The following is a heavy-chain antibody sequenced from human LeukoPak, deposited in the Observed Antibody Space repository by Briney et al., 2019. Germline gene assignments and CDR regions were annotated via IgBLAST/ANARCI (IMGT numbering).Heavy chain of an antibody. V-gene: IGHV4-39*07. CDR1: GGSISSSSYY. CDR3: ARRLPCYDSESLRGRTWFDP. Sequence: PPETLSLTCTLSGGSISSSSYYWGWIRQPPGKGLEWIGNSYYSGSTYYNPARRSRATISVDTSKNQLSLKLSSVTAADTAVYYCARRLPCYDSESLRGRTWFDPWGQGTLVTVSS. J-gene: IGHJ5*02. CDR2: SYYSGST. D-gene: IGHD3-10*01.